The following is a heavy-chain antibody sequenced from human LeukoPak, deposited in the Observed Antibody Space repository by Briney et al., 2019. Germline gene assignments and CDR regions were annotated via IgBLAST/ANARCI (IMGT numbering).Heavy chain of an antibody. CDR2: ISYDGSNK. V-gene: IGHV3-30*18. D-gene: IGHD2-15*01. CDR1: GFTFSSYG. CDR3: AKDLFGYCSGGSCYYGHFQH. J-gene: IGHJ1*01. Sequence: GGSLRLSCAASGFTFSSYGMHWVRQAPSKGLEWVAVISYDGSNKYYADSVKGRFTISRDNSKNTLYLQMNSLRAEDTAVYYCAKDLFGYCSGGSCYYGHFQHWGQGTLVTVSS.